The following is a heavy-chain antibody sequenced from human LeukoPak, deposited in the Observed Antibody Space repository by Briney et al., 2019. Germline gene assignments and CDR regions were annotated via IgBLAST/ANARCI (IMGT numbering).Heavy chain of an antibody. V-gene: IGHV1-8*01. CDR1: EYTFTSYD. CDR2: MNPNSGNT. D-gene: IGHD5-12*01. Sequence: AASVKVSRKASEYTFTSYDINWVRQATGQGLEWMGWMNPNSGNTGYAQKFQGRVTMTRNTSISTAYMELSSLTFEDTAVYYCARGRHPGPTWISEYWGQGTLVTVSS. J-gene: IGHJ4*02. CDR3: ARGRHPGPTWISEY.